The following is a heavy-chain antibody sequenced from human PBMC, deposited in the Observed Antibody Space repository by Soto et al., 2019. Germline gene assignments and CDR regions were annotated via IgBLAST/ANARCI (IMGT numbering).Heavy chain of an antibody. D-gene: IGHD3-9*01. V-gene: IGHV3-23*01. Sequence: GGSLRLSCAASGFSLSIYSMSWVRQAPGKGLEWVSAISGSGGSTYYADSVKGRFTISRDNSKNTLYLQMNSLRAEDTAVYYCAIVSYFDILTGYPPPYYFDYWGQGTLVTVSS. CDR2: ISGSGGST. CDR3: AIVSYFDILTGYPPPYYFDY. J-gene: IGHJ4*02. CDR1: GFSLSIYS.